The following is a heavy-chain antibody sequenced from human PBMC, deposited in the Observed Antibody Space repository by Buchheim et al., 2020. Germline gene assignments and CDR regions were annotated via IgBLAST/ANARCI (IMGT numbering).Heavy chain of an antibody. V-gene: IGHV4-31*11. Sequence: QVQLLESGPGLVKPSQTLSLTCAVSGASISSGGYYWSWIRQRPGRGLEWIGYIYYTGLTYYNPSLKSRVSMSVDPSKSHLSLNLDSVTAADTAVYYCAGRWGNYVDVWGRGTL. J-gene: IGHJ2*01. D-gene: IGHD3-16*01. CDR1: GASISSGGYY. CDR3: AGRWGNYVDV. CDR2: IYYTGLT.